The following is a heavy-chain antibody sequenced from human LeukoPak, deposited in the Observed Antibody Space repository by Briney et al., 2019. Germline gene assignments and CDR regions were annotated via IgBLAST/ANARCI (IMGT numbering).Heavy chain of an antibody. CDR3: AREGHDLSGYIDL. Sequence: SETLSLTCSVSGASIRPYCWTWIRQPPGKGLEWIAYIYHNGSSHYNPSLKSRVTMSVDTTKNQFSLKMTSVTAADTAVYYCAREGHDLSGYIDLWGQGILVTVST. V-gene: IGHV4-59*13. CDR1: GASIRPYC. J-gene: IGHJ5*02. D-gene: IGHD5-12*01. CDR2: IYHNGSS.